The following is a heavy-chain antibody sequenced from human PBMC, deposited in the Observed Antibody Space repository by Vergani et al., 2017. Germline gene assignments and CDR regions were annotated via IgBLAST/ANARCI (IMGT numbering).Heavy chain of an antibody. D-gene: IGHD3-22*01. CDR2: ISAYNGNT. CDR3: AREIGSDYYDSSGYSHFDY. V-gene: IGHV1-18*04. CDR1: GYTFTNYI. J-gene: IGHJ4*02. Sequence: QVQLVQSGAEVKKPGASVKVSCKASGYTFTNYIITWVRQAPGQGLEWMGWISAYNGNTNYAQKLQGRVTMTTDTSTSTAYMELRSLRSDDTALYYCAREIGSDYYDSSGYSHFDYWGQGTLVTVSS.